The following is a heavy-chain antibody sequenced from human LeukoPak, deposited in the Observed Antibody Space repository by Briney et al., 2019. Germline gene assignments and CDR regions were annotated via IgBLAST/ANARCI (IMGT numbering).Heavy chain of an antibody. J-gene: IGHJ4*02. CDR3: ARSGYEGSWSRRRSRYFDY. D-gene: IGHD5-12*01. CDR2: IYYSGST. CDR1: GGSISSYY. V-gene: IGHV4-39*01. Sequence: PSETLSLTCTVSGGSISSYYWSWIRQPPGKGLEWIGSIYYSGSTFYNPSLKSRVTISVDTSKNQFSLKLSSVTAADTAVYYCARSGYEGSWSRRRSRYFDYWGQGTLVTVSS.